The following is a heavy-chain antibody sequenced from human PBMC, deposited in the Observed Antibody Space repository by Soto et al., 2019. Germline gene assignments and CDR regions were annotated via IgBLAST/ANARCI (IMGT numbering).Heavy chain of an antibody. J-gene: IGHJ3*02. D-gene: IGHD6-13*01. CDR1: GFTFSDYY. V-gene: IGHV3-11*01. Sequence: GGSLRLSCAASGFTFSDYYMSWIRQAPGKGLEWVSYISSSGSTIYYADSAKGRFTISRDNAKNSLYLQMNSLRAEDTAVYYCARDLGGSSWYSDAFDIWGQGTMVTVSS. CDR3: ARDLGGSSWYSDAFDI. CDR2: ISSSGSTI.